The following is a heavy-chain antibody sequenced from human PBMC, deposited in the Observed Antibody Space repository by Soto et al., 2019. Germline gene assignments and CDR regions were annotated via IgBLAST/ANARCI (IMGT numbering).Heavy chain of an antibody. CDR2: INTYNGNT. CDR3: AMVDVYVTPSPQDV. D-gene: IGHD3-16*01. Sequence: ASVTVSCETFVYTFSSYGIGWARQAPGQGLEWMGWINTYNGNTNYAQNLQGRVTLTTDTSTSTAYMELRSLGSNDTAIYYCAMVDVYVTPSPQDVWGQGTTVTV. CDR1: VYTFSSYG. V-gene: IGHV1-18*01. J-gene: IGHJ6*02.